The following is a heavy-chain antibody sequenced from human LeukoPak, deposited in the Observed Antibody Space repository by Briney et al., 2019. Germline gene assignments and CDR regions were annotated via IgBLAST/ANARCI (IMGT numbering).Heavy chain of an antibody. Sequence: GGSLRLSCAASGFTFSSYGMHWVRQAPGKGLEWVAVILNDGSQEKYADSVKGRFTISRDNCKNTLFLQMNSLRAEDTAVYYCARDDALGDNALDIWGQGTMVTVSS. CDR2: ILNDGSQE. J-gene: IGHJ3*02. CDR1: GFTFSSYG. D-gene: IGHD3-16*01. V-gene: IGHV3-33*01. CDR3: ARDDALGDNALDI.